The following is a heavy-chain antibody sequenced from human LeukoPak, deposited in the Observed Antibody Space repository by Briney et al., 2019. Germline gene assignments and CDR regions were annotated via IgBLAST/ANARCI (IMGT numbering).Heavy chain of an antibody. CDR3: AREGDDSSSQGDAFDI. J-gene: IGHJ3*02. V-gene: IGHV4-30-4*01. D-gene: IGHD6-13*01. CDR1: GGSISSGDYY. Sequence: SETLSLTCTVSGGSISSGDYYWSWIRQPPGKGLEWIGYIYYSGSTYYNPSLKSRVTISVDTSKNQFSLKLSSVTAADTAVYYCAREGDDSSSQGDAFDIWGQGTMVTVSS. CDR2: IYYSGST.